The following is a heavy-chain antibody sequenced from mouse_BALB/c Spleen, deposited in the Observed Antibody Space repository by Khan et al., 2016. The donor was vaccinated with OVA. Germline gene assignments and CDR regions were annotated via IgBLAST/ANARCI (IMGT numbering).Heavy chain of an antibody. V-gene: IGHV1-77*01. J-gene: IGHJ4*01. CDR2: IYPGTGST. CDR3: ARWGGDYKYYYALDY. D-gene: IGHD2-13*01. CDR1: GYTFTDNY. Sequence: QVQLKQSGAELARPGASVKLSCKTSGYTFTDNYINWVRQRTGQGLEWIGEIYPGTGSTYYNENFKGKATLTADKSSNTAYMQLNSLTSEDSAVYFCARWGGDYKYYYALDYWGQGTSVTVSS.